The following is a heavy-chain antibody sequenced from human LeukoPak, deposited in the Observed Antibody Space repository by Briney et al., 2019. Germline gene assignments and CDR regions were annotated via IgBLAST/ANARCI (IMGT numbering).Heavy chain of an antibody. J-gene: IGHJ3*02. V-gene: IGHV4-38-2*02. CDR3: ASDNYYDSSGYSSDDAFDI. CDR2: IYHSGST. Sequence: PSETLSLTCTVSGYSISSGYYWGWIRQPPGKGLEWIGSIYHSGSTYYNPSLKSRVTISVDTSKNQFPLKLSSVTAADTAVYYCASDNYYDSSGYSSDDAFDIWGQGTMVTVSS. D-gene: IGHD3-22*01. CDR1: GYSISSGYY.